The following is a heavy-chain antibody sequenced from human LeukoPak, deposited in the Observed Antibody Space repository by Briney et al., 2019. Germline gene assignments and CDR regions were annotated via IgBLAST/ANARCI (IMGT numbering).Heavy chain of an antibody. J-gene: IGHJ4*02. CDR3: ATLLSSSYYFDY. CDR1: GYSISSGYY. CDR2: IYHSGIT. D-gene: IGHD3-10*02. V-gene: IGHV4-38-2*02. Sequence: SETLSLTCIVSGYSISSGYYWGWIRQPPGKGLEWIGNIYHSGITYYNLYNPSLKSRVIISVDTSKNHFSLKLSSATAADTAVYFCATLLSSSYYFDYWGQGTLVTVSS.